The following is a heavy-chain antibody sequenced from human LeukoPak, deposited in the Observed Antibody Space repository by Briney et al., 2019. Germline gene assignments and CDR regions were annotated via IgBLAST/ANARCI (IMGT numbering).Heavy chain of an antibody. V-gene: IGHV3-53*01. Sequence: GGSLRLSCAASGFTVSSNYMSWVRQAPGKGLEWVSVIYSGGGTYYADSVKGRFTISRDNSKNTLYLQMNSLRAEDTAVYYCASGGYSYGYGSYFDYWGQGTLVTVSS. CDR3: ASGGYSYGYGSYFDY. CDR2: IYSGGGT. CDR1: GFTVSSNY. D-gene: IGHD5-18*01. J-gene: IGHJ4*02.